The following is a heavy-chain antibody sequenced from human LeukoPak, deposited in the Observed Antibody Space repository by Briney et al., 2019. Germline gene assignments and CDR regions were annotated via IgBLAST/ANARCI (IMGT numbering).Heavy chain of an antibody. D-gene: IGHD6-13*01. Sequence: GGSLRLSCAASGFTFSTYSMSWVRLAPGKGLEWVSGISGSGANTYYADSVKGRFTISRDNTKNTLYLQMNSLRAEDTAVFYCAKYPASGGYFDYWGQGTLVTVSS. CDR1: GFTFSTYS. CDR2: ISGSGANT. CDR3: AKYPASGGYFDY. V-gene: IGHV3-23*01. J-gene: IGHJ4*02.